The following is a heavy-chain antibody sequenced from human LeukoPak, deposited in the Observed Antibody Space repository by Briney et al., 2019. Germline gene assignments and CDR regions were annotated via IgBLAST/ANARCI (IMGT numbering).Heavy chain of an antibody. Sequence: GGSLRLSCVGSTFIFGSYSMNWVRHAQWKWLEWYSYISETSSHRYYADSVKGRFTISRDNAQNSLYLQMNSLSAEDMGIYYCARDRATKARIGGMDVWGQGTTVIVSS. CDR3: ARDRATKARIGGMDV. J-gene: IGHJ6*02. CDR1: TFIFGSYS. CDR2: ISETSSHR. V-gene: IGHV3-21*06. D-gene: IGHD5-24*01.